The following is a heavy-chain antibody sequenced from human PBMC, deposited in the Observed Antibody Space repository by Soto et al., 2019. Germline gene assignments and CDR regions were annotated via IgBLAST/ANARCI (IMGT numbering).Heavy chain of an antibody. V-gene: IGHV4-59*01. D-gene: IGHD2-8*01. Sequence: ETLSLTCTVSGGSISSYYWSWIRQPPGKGLEWIGYIYYSGSTNYNPSLKSRVTISVDTSKNQFSLKLSSVTAADTAVYYCASGGYCTNGVCYKFDYWGQGTLVTVSS. CDR1: GGSISSYY. CDR2: IYYSGST. CDR3: ASGGYCTNGVCYKFDY. J-gene: IGHJ4*02.